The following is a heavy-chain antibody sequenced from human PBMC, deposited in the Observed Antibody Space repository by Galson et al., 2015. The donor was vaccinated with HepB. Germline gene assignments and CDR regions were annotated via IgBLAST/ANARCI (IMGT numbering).Heavy chain of an antibody. J-gene: IGHJ6*03. Sequence: SVKVSCKASGYTFTSYGISWVRQAPGQGLEWMGWISAYNGNTNYAQKLQGRVTMTTDTSTSTAYMELRSLRSDDTAVYYCASGPNPYYYYYYMDVWGKGTTVTVSS. CDR3: ASGPNPYYYYYYMDV. CDR1: GYTFTSYG. V-gene: IGHV1-18*01. CDR2: ISAYNGNT.